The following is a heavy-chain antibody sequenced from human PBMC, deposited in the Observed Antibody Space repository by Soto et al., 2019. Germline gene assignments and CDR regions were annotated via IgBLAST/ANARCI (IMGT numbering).Heavy chain of an antibody. D-gene: IGHD6-6*01. Sequence: QVQLQQWGAGLLKPSETLSLTCAVYGGSFSGYYWSWIRQPPGKGLEWIGEINHSGSTNYNPSLKSRVTISVDTSKNQFSLKLSSVTAADTAVYYCARGHSVAARPPGYYYMDVWVKGTTVTVSS. CDR3: ARGHSVAARPPGYYYMDV. CDR1: GGSFSGYY. CDR2: INHSGST. V-gene: IGHV4-34*01. J-gene: IGHJ6*03.